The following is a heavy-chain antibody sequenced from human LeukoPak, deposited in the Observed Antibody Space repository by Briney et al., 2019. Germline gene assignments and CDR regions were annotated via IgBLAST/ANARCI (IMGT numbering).Heavy chain of an antibody. V-gene: IGHV3-33*06. J-gene: IGHJ4*02. CDR3: AKDPQANYYDSSGLDY. CDR2: IWYDASNK. CDR1: GFTFSSYG. D-gene: IGHD3-22*01. Sequence: GGSLRLSCAASGFTFSSYGMHWVRQAPGKGLEWVAVIWYDASNKYYADSVKGRFTISRDNSNNTLYLQMNSLRAEDTAVYYCAKDPQANYYDSSGLDYWGQGTLVTVSS.